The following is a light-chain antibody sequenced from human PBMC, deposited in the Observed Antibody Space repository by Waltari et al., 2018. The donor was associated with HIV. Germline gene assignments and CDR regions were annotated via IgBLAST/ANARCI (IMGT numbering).Light chain of an antibody. Sequence: SYVLTQPPSVSVAPGQTARITCAGSHIGGKRVHWHQQKPGQAPVLVVYDDSARPSGIPERFSGSNSGNTATLTISRVEAGDEADYYCQVWDIHSDHVLFGGGTKLTVL. CDR1: HIGGKR. J-gene: IGLJ2*01. CDR3: QVWDIHSDHVL. V-gene: IGLV3-21*02. CDR2: DDS.